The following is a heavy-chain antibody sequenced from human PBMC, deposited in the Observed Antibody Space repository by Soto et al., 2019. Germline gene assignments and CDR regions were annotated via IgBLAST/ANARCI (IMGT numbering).Heavy chain of an antibody. J-gene: IGHJ6*02. Sequence: GASVKVSCKASGDTFSNSGISWVRQAPGQGLEWMGGIVPIYITTTYAQKFQGRVRVTADESTSTVYMELRGLRYDDTAVYYCARGYSYGPVDFYHSMDVWGQGTAVTVSS. V-gene: IGHV1-69*13. CDR2: IVPIYITT. CDR1: GDTFSNSG. D-gene: IGHD5-18*01. CDR3: ARGYSYGPVDFYHSMDV.